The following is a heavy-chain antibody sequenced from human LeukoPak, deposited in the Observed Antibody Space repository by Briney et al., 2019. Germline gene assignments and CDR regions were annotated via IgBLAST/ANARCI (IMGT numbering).Heavy chain of an antibody. CDR1: GGSISSSSYY. V-gene: IGHV4-39*07. Sequence: SGTLSLTCTVSGGSISSSSYYWGWIRQPPGKGLEWIGSIYYSGSTYYNPSLKSRVTISVDTSKNQFSLKLSSVTAADTAVYYCAREDSSGYYFDYWGQGTLVTVSS. CDR2: IYYSGST. J-gene: IGHJ4*02. CDR3: AREDSSGYYFDY. D-gene: IGHD3-22*01.